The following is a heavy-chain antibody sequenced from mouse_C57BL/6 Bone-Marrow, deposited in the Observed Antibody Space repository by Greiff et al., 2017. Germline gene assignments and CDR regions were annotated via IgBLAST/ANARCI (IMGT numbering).Heavy chain of an antibody. CDR3: ASYYCIDY. CDR2: IYPRGGNT. CDR1: GYTFTSYG. V-gene: IGHV1-81*01. Sequence: VQLLESGAELVRPGASVKLSCKASGYTFTSYGISWVKQRTGQGLEWIGEIYPRGGNTYYNEKLKGKATLTADKSSSTAYMELRSLTSEDSAVYFCASYYCIDYWGQGTTLTVSS. D-gene: IGHD1-1*01. J-gene: IGHJ2*01.